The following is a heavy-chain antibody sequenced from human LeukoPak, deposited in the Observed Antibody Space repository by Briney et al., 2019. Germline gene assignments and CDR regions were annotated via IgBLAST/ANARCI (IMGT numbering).Heavy chain of an antibody. D-gene: IGHD4-23*01. Sequence: GGSLRLSCAASGFTVSNNFMNWVRQAPGKGLEGVSVIFDVGNTYYADSVKDRFTISRENSKNTLYLQMNSLRVEETAVYYCTRDAPAGGKLDSWGHGTLLTVSS. V-gene: IGHV3-66*01. CDR1: GFTVSNNF. CDR3: TRDAPAGGKLDS. J-gene: IGHJ5*01. CDR2: IFDVGNT.